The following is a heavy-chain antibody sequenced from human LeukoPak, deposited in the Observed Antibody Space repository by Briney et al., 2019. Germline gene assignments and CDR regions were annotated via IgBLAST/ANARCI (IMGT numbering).Heavy chain of an antibody. CDR1: GFTFSSYA. V-gene: IGHV3-23*01. CDR2: ISGSGGST. CDR3: AKDTIAAAGTRWFDP. J-gene: IGHJ5*02. Sequence: PGGSLRLSCAASGFTFSSYAMSWVRQAPGKGREWVSAISGSGGSTYYADSVKGRFTISRDNSKNTLYLQMNSLSAEDTAVYYCAKDTIAAAGTRWFDPWGQGTLVTVSS. D-gene: IGHD6-13*01.